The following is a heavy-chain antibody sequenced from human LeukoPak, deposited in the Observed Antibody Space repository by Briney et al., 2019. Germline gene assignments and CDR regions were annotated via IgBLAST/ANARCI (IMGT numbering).Heavy chain of an antibody. CDR3: ARRIAAAHDY. CDR2: IIPIFGTA. V-gene: IGHV1-69*06. D-gene: IGHD6-13*01. CDR1: GGTFTSYA. Sequence: GSSVKLSCNASGGTFTSYAISWVRHAPGQGLEWMRGIIPIFGTANYAQKFQGRVTITADKSTSTAYMELSSLRSEDTAVYYCARRIAAAHDYWGQGTLVTVSS. J-gene: IGHJ4*02.